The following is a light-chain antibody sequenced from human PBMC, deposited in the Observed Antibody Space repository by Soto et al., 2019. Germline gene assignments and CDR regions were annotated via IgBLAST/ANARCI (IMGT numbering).Light chain of an antibody. Sequence: IVMTQSPLSLPATAGEPASSSCRSSQSLLHSNGYNYLDWYLQKPGQSPQLLIYLGSNRASGVPDRFSGSGSGTDFTLKISRVEAEDVGVYYCMQALQTKTLRPGTKVDIK. V-gene: IGKV2-28*01. J-gene: IGKJ3*01. CDR2: LGS. CDR3: MQALQTKT. CDR1: QSLLHSNGYNY.